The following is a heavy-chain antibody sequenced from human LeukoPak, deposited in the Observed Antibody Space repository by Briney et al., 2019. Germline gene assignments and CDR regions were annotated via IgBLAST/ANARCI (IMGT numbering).Heavy chain of an antibody. J-gene: IGHJ4*02. CDR3: ATPRGGATTPRFDY. CDR1: GFTFSSYS. D-gene: IGHD1-26*01. Sequence: GGSLTLSCAASGFTFSSYSMNWVRQAPGKGLEWVSSISSSSSYIYYADSVKGRFTISRDNAKNSLYLQMNSLRAEDTAVYYCATPRGGATTPRFDYWGQGTLVTVSS. CDR2: ISSSSSYI. V-gene: IGHV3-21*01.